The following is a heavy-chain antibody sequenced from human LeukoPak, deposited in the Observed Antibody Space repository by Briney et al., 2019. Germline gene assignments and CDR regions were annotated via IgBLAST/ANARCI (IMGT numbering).Heavy chain of an antibody. Sequence: SETLSLTCTVSSDSISNYYWSWIRQPPGKGLEWFAYIYYTGSANYNPSLKSRVTISVDTSKNQFSLKLNSVTAADTAVYYCARHHYDSTHDAFDIWGQGTMVTVSS. CDR1: SDSISNYY. J-gene: IGHJ3*02. V-gene: IGHV4-59*01. D-gene: IGHD3-22*01. CDR3: ARHHYDSTHDAFDI. CDR2: IYYTGSA.